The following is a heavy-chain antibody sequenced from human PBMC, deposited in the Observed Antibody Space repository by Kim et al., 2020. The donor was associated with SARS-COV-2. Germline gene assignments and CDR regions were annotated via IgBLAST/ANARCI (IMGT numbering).Heavy chain of an antibody. D-gene: IGHD6-6*01. CDR3: ARHLPPSIAARPAANAFDI. V-gene: IGHV4-39*01. Sequence: SETLSLTCTVSGGSISSSSYYWGWIRQPPGKGLEWIGSIYYSGSTYYNPSLKSRVTISVDTSKNQFSLKLSSVTAADTAVYYCARHLPPSIAARPAANAFDIWGQGTMVTVSS. J-gene: IGHJ3*02. CDR2: IYYSGST. CDR1: GGSISSSSYY.